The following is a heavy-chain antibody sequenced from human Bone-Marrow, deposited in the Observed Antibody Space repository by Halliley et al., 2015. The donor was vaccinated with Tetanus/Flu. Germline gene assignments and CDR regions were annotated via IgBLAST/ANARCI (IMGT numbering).Heavy chain of an antibody. V-gene: IGHV1-2*04. D-gene: IGHD6-13*01. CDR1: GYTFTGYY. CDR3: AGHLVTPGTRGFDS. CDR2: INPNSGGT. Sequence: QLVQSGAEVKSPGASVKVSCKASGYTFTGYYMHWVRQAPGQGLEWMGWINPNSGGTNYAQKFQGWVTMTRDTSISTAYMELSRLRSDDTAVYFCAGHLVTPGTRGFDSWGQGTLVTVSS. J-gene: IGHJ4*02.